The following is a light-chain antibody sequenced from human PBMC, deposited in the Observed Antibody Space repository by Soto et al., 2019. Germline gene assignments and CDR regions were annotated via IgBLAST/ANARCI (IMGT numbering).Light chain of an antibody. V-gene: IGKV3-20*01. Sequence: EIVLTQSPGTLSLSPGERATLSCRASHSVSSSYLAWYQQKPGQAPRLLIYGASSRATGIPDRFSGSGSGTDFTLTISRLEPEDFAVYYCQQDGSSPITFGQGTRLEIK. CDR1: HSVSSSY. CDR2: GAS. J-gene: IGKJ5*01. CDR3: QQDGSSPIT.